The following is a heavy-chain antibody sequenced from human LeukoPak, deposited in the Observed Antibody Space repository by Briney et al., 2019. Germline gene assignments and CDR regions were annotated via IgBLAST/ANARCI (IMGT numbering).Heavy chain of an antibody. J-gene: IGHJ4*02. D-gene: IGHD2-15*01. CDR3: ASTEPLVVAATLGQLEEKKFDY. V-gene: IGHV4-39*07. CDR2: IYYSGST. CDR1: GGSISSSSYY. Sequence: SETLSLTCTVSGGSISSSSYYWGWIRQPPGKGLEWIGSIYYSGSTNYNPSLKSRVTISVDTSKNQFSLKLSSVTAADTAVYYCASTEPLVVAATLGQLEEKKFDYWGQGTLVTVSS.